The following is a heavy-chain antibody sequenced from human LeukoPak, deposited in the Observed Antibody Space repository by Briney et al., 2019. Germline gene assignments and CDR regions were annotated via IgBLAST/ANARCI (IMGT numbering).Heavy chain of an antibody. J-gene: IGHJ4*02. CDR3: AKGTDYDFWSGYLD. Sequence: GGSLRPSCAASGFTFDDYAMHWVRQAPGKGLEWVSGMSWNGGSIGYADSVKGRFSISRDNAKNSLYLQMNSLRAEDMALYYCAKGTDYDFWSGYLDWGQGTVVTVSS. CDR1: GFTFDDYA. V-gene: IGHV3-9*03. D-gene: IGHD3-3*01. CDR2: MSWNGGSI.